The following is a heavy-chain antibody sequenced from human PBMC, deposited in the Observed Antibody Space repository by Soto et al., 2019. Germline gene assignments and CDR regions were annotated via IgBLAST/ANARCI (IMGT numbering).Heavy chain of an antibody. CDR3: AKDIGSSRWYWSATLDY. J-gene: IGHJ4*02. V-gene: IGHV3-30*18. CDR2: ISCDGSNK. Sequence: QVQLVESGGGVVQPGRSLRLSCAASGFTFSSYGMHWVRQAPGKGLEWVAVISCDGSNKYYADSVKGRFTISRDNSKNTLYXQMNSLRAVDTAVYYCAKDIGSSRWYWSATLDYWGQGT. D-gene: IGHD6-13*01. CDR1: GFTFSSYG.